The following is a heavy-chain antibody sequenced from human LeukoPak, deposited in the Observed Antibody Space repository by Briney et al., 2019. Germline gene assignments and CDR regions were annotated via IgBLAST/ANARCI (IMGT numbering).Heavy chain of an antibody. J-gene: IGHJ4*02. CDR2: INSDGGST. D-gene: IGHD2/OR15-2a*01. Sequence: PGGSLRLSCAASGFTFSSYWMHWVRQAPGKGLVWVARINSDGGSTTYADSVKGRFTISRDNGKNTLYLQMNSLRAEDTAVYFCAREDFYDPHFDYWGQGTLVTVS. CDR1: GFTFSSYW. CDR3: AREDFYDPHFDY. V-gene: IGHV3-74*01.